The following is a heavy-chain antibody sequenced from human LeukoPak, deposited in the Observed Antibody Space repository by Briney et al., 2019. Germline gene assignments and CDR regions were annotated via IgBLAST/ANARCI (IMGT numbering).Heavy chain of an antibody. V-gene: IGHV5-51*01. CDR2: IYPGDSDT. CDR3: ARLPSFSSGSYYNVFLAWFDP. D-gene: IGHD3-10*01. CDR1: GYSFTSYW. J-gene: IGHJ5*02. Sequence: NRGESLKISCKGSGYSFTSYWIGWVRQMPGKGLEWMGIIYPGDSDTRYSPSFQGQVTISADKSISTAYLQWSSLKASDTAMYYCARLPSFSSGSYYNVFLAWFDPWGQGTLVTVSS.